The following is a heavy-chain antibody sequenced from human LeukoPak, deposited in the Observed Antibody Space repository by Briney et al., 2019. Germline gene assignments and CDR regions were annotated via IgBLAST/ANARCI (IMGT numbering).Heavy chain of an antibody. CDR1: GFTFSSYG. V-gene: IGHV3-30*02. CDR2: IRYDGSNK. J-gene: IGHJ4*02. D-gene: IGHD3-22*01. Sequence: GGSLRLSCAASGFTFSSYGMHWVRQAPGKGLEWVAFIRYDGSNKYYADSVKGRFTISRDNSKNTLYLQMNSLRAEDTAVYYCAKEGRPFGYYESSGFQGYWGQGTLVTVSS. CDR3: AKEGRPFGYYESSGFQGY.